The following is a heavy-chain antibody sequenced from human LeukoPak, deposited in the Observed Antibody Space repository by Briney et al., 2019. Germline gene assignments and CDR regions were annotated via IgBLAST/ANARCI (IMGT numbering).Heavy chain of an antibody. Sequence: PGGSLRLSCAASGFTFSSYWMHWVRQAPGKGLVWVSRINSDGSSTSYADSVKGRFTISRDNAKNTLYLQMNSLRAEDTAVYYCARGPLLWFGELSPFDYWGQGTLVTVSS. J-gene: IGHJ4*02. D-gene: IGHD3-10*01. CDR3: ARGPLLWFGELSPFDY. CDR1: GFTFSSYW. CDR2: INSDGSST. V-gene: IGHV3-74*01.